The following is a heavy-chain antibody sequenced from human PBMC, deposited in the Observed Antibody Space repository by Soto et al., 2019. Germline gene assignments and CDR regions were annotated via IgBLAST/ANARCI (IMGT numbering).Heavy chain of an antibody. CDR3: ARDYLSSKLSLSYFDF. J-gene: IGHJ4*02. V-gene: IGHV1-46*01. CDR1: GYSFISHY. CDR2: INPSGGSA. D-gene: IGHD2-2*01. Sequence: QVQLVQSGAEVTRPGASVKVSCKASGYSFISHYIHWVQQAPGQGLEWMGFINPSGGSATLAQKFQGRVTMTRDTSTTTVYMELSSLRSEDAAVYYCARDYLSSKLSLSYFDFWGQGTLVTVSS.